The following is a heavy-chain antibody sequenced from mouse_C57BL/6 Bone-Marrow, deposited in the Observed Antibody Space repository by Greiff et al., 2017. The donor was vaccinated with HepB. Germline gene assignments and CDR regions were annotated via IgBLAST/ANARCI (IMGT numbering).Heavy chain of an antibody. D-gene: IGHD2-1*01. Sequence: VQLQQSGAELVKPGASVKISCKASGYAFSSYWMNWVKQRPGKGLEWIGQIYPGDGDTNYNGKFKGKATLTADKSSSTAYMQLSSLTSEDSAVYFCARWGGIYYGQLGDYFDYWGQGTTLTVSS. V-gene: IGHV1-80*01. J-gene: IGHJ2*01. CDR1: GYAFSSYW. CDR3: ARWGGIYYGQLGDYFDY. CDR2: IYPGDGDT.